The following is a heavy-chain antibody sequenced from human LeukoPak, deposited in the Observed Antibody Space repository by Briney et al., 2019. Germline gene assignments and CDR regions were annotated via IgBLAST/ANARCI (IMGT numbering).Heavy chain of an antibody. CDR2: TSNDGYNE. CDR3: ARGRPGDYFDY. V-gene: IGHV3-30-3*01. CDR1: GFTFKTYA. D-gene: IGHD6-25*01. J-gene: IGHJ4*02. Sequence: GGSLRLSCAASGFTFKTYAMHWVRQAPGKGLEWVAVTSNDGYNEYYADSVKGRFSISRDNAKNTLFLQMNSLRPEDTAMYYCARGRPGDYFDYWGQGTLVTVSS.